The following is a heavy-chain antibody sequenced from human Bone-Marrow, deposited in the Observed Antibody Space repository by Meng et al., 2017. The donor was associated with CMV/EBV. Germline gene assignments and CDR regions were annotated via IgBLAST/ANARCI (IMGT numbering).Heavy chain of an antibody. D-gene: IGHD2-2*02. J-gene: IGHJ5*02. V-gene: IGHV3-30*19. Sequence: GESLKISCAASGFTFSSYGMHWVRQAPGKGLEWVAVIWYDGSNKYYADSVKGRFTISRDNSKNTLYLQMNSLRAEDTAVYYCAREEAGGCSSTSCYTSEWFDPWGQGTLVTVSS. CDR1: GFTFSSYG. CDR2: IWYDGSNK. CDR3: AREEAGGCSSTSCYTSEWFDP.